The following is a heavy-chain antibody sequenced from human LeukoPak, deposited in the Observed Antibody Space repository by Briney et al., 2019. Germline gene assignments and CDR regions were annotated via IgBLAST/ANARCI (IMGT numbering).Heavy chain of an antibody. V-gene: IGHV3-30*04. J-gene: IGHJ4*02. Sequence: GRTLRLSCADSGFTFSSYAMHWVRQAQGKGLEWVAVISYDGSNKYYADSVKGRFTISRDNSKNTLYLQMNSLRAEDTAVYYCARDRSSSLDYWGQGTLVTVSS. CDR2: ISYDGSNK. CDR1: GFTFSSYA. D-gene: IGHD6-13*01. CDR3: ARDRSSSLDY.